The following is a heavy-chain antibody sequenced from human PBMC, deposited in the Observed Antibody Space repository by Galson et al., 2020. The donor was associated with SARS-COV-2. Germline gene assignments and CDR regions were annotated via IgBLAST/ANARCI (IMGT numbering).Heavy chain of an antibody. V-gene: IGHV4-34*01. CDR1: GGSFSGYY. CDR2: INHSGST. CDR3: ARDKRGLWFGESY. J-gene: IGHJ4*02. D-gene: IGHD3-10*01. Sequence: SETLSLTCAVYGGSFSGYYWSWIRQPPGKGLEWIGEINHSGSTNYNQSLKSRVTISVDTSKNQFSLKLSSVTAADTAVYYCARDKRGLWFGESYWGQGTLVTVSS.